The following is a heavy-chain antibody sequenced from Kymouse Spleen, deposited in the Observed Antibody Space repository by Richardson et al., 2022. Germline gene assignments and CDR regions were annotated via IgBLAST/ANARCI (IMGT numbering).Heavy chain of an antibody. CDR2: IKQDGSEK. V-gene: IGHV3-7*01. J-gene: IGHJ4*02. CDR1: GFTFSSYW. D-gene: IGHD6-19*01. Sequence: EVQLVESGGGLVQPGGSLRLSCAASGFTFSSYWMSWVRQAPGKGLEWVANIKQDGSEKYYVDSVKGRFTISRDNAKNSLYLQMNSLRAEDTAVYYCARGYSSGWYPIDYWGQGTLVTVSS. CDR3: ARGYSSGWYPIDY.